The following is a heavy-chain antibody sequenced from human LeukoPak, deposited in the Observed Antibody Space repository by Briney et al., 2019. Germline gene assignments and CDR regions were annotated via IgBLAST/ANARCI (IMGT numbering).Heavy chain of an antibody. Sequence: GGSLRLSCAASGFTFSSYTMGWVRQAPGKGLEWVSTITTSDGNTHYADSVKGRFTVSRDNSKNTLFLQMNSLRAEDTAVYYCAKDGGLWVSAHWGDSWGRGTLVTVSS. D-gene: IGHD7-27*01. CDR1: GFTFSSYT. CDR2: ITTSDGNT. CDR3: AKDGGLWVSAHWGDS. J-gene: IGHJ4*02. V-gene: IGHV3-23*01.